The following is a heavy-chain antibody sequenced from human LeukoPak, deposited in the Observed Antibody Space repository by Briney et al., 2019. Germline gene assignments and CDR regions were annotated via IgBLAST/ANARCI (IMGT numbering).Heavy chain of an antibody. CDR3: ARRVFYGLVRQPHDY. CDR1: GRSFSGYY. CDR2: INHSGST. Sequence: PSETLSLTCAVYGRSFSGYYWSWIRQPTGKGLEWIGEINHSGSTNYNPSLKSRVTISVDTSKNQFSLKLSSVTAADTAVYYCARRVFYGLVRQPHDYWGQGTLVTVSS. J-gene: IGHJ4*02. V-gene: IGHV4-34*01. D-gene: IGHD6-19*01.